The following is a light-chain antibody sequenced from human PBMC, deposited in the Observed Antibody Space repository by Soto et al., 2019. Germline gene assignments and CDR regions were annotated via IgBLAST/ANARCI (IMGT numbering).Light chain of an antibody. CDR3: SSYTSSSTLRV. CDR2: EVS. CDR1: SSDVGGYNY. J-gene: IGLJ1*01. Sequence: QSALTQPASVSGSPGQSIIISCTGTSSDVGGYNYVSWYQQHPGKAPKLMIYEVSNRPSGVSNRFSGSKSGNTASLTISGLQAEDEADYYCSSYTSSSTLRVFGTGTKVTVL. V-gene: IGLV2-14*01.